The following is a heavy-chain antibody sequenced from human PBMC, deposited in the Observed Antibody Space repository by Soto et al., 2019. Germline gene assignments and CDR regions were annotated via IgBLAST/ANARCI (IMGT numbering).Heavy chain of an antibody. CDR1: GLTLSNHA. D-gene: IGHD3-16*01. Sequence: LRLSCAASGLTLSNHAMTWVRQAPGKGLDWVSTVSEYGDVTYYADSVRGRFTISRDNSKNTLYLQLNNLRVEDTAVYYCVPGSPGTRGEDSWGPGVVVTVSS. CDR2: VSEYGDVT. CDR3: VPGSPGTRGEDS. V-gene: IGHV3-23*01. J-gene: IGHJ4*02.